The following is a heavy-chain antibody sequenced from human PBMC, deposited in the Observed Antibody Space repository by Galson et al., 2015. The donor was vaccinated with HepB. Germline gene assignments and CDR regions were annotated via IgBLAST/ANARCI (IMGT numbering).Heavy chain of an antibody. J-gene: IGHJ2*01. CDR1: GFTFSDYY. D-gene: IGHD3-10*01. CDR2: ISSNAIYT. Sequence: SLRLSCAASGFTFSDYYMSWIRQAPGKGLEWVSYISSNAIYTNYADSAKGRFTISRDNAQNSLYLQMNSLRDEDTAVYYCARVYFGSGSSSAYWYFDLWGRGALVTVSS. V-gene: IGHV3-11*06. CDR3: ARVYFGSGSSSAYWYFDL.